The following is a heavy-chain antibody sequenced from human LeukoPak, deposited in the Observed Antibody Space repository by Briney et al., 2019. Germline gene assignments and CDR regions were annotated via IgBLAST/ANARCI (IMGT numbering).Heavy chain of an antibody. CDR3: AGDRRGAVADYNWFDP. V-gene: IGHV4-31*03. D-gene: IGHD6-19*01. Sequence: SQTLSLTCTVSGGSISSGDYYWSWIRLHPGKGLEWIGYSSYSGSTYYNPSLESRVTISVDTSKNQFSLKLSSVTAADTDVYYCAGDRRGAVADYNWFDPWGQGTLVTVSS. CDR2: SSYSGST. CDR1: GGSISSGDYY. J-gene: IGHJ5*02.